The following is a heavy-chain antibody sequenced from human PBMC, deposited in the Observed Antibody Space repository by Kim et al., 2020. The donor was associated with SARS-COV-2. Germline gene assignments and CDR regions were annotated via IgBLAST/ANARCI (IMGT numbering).Heavy chain of an antibody. Sequence: SVKVSCKASGGTFSSYAISWVRQAPGQGLEWMGGIIPIFGTANYAQKFQGRVPITADESTSTAYMELSSLRSEDTAVYYCARDLDCSGGSCYGLWFDPWGQGTLVTVSS. J-gene: IGHJ5*02. D-gene: IGHD2-15*01. V-gene: IGHV1-69*13. CDR2: IIPIFGTA. CDR1: GGTFSSYA. CDR3: ARDLDCSGGSCYGLWFDP.